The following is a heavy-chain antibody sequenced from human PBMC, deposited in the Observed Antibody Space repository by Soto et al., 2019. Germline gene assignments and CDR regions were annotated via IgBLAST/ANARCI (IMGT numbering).Heavy chain of an antibody. V-gene: IGHV1-18*01. CDR2: FNPDNQNT. Sequence: ASVKVSCKVSGYRFTTYGINWVRQAPGQGLEWVGWFNPDNQNTNYAQKFQDRVSLTTDSSTNTAYMELRDLRSDDTAVYYCTRVRFGDPFDFWGQGSLVTVSS. J-gene: IGHJ4*02. D-gene: IGHD3-16*01. CDR1: GYRFTTYG. CDR3: TRVRFGDPFDF.